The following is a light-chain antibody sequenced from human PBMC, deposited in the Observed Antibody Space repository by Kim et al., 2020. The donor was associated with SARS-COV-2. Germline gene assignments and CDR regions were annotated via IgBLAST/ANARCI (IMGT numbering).Light chain of an antibody. CDR3: QSYDGSRGV. Sequence: GKTVTSSCTRSGGNIAVNYVQWYQQRPGRSPITVVYDDNQRPSRVPDRFSGSIDSSSNSASLTISGLKTEDEADYYCQSYDGSRGVFGGGTQLTVL. CDR1: GGNIAVNY. V-gene: IGLV6-57*01. CDR2: DDN. J-gene: IGLJ3*02.